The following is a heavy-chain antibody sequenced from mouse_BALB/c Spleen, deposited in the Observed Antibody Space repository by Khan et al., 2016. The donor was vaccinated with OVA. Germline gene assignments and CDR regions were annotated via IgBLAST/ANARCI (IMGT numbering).Heavy chain of an antibody. CDR1: GFTFSSFG. V-gene: IGHV5-17*02. CDR3: ARILGIYTIDY. Sequence: EVELVESGGGLVQPGGSRKLSCAASGFTFSSFGMFWIRQAPEKGLEWVAYISSGSSTFYYADTVKGRFSLSRDNPKTTLFLQMTSLRSEDTAMDYCARILGIYTIDYWGQGSSITVAS. CDR2: ISSGSSTF. D-gene: IGHD4-1*01. J-gene: IGHJ4*01.